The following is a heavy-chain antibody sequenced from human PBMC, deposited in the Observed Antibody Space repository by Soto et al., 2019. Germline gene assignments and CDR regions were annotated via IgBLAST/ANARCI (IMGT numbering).Heavy chain of an antibody. CDR2: FFYSGIT. J-gene: IGHJ6*02. CDR3: ARHRRHYGSGRHGEYYYYGMDV. V-gene: IGHV4-39*01. D-gene: IGHD3-10*01. Sequence: PSETLSLTCTVSGGYISSSSYYWGWIRQPPGKGLEWIGNFFYSGITKYSPSLKSRVTISLDTSKNQFSLKLSSVTAADTAVYYCARHRRHYGSGRHGEYYYYGMDVWGQGTTVTVSS. CDR1: GGYISSSSYY.